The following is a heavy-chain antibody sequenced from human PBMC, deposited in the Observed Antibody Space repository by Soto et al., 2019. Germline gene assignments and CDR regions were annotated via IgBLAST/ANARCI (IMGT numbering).Heavy chain of an antibody. CDR3: ARGPFGTDYGDSIIGGYYYYYMDV. CDR1: GYTFTGYY. D-gene: IGHD4-17*01. CDR2: INPNSGGT. Sequence: ASVTVSCTASGYTFTGYYMHWVRQAPGQGLEWMGWINPNSGGTNYAQKFQGWVTMTRDTSISTAYMELSRLRSDDTAVYYCARGPFGTDYGDSIIGGYYYYYMDVWGKGTTVTVSS. J-gene: IGHJ6*03. V-gene: IGHV1-2*04.